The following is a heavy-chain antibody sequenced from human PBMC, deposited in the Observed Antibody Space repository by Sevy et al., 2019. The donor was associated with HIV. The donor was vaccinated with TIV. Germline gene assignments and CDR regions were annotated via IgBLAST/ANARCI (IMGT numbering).Heavy chain of an antibody. Sequence: GGSLRLSCSASGFTFSSYALLWVRQAPGKGLEWVSLISYDGRNKYYSDSVKGRFAISRDESKTTLFLQMESLRTEDTAIYYCARVGVSYCTDDCYHRFDYWGQGTQVTVSS. CDR2: ISYDGRNK. CDR1: GFTFSSYA. V-gene: IGHV3-30*09. CDR3: ARVGVSYCTDDCYHRFDY. D-gene: IGHD2-21*02. J-gene: IGHJ4*02.